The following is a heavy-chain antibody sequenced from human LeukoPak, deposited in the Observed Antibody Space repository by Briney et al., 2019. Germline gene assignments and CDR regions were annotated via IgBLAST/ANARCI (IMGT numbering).Heavy chain of an antibody. CDR2: IKEDESDE. CDR1: GFTFDDYG. Sequence: GGSLRLSCAASGFTFDDYGMNWVRQAPGKGLEWVAHIKEDESDEYYVDSVRGRFTASRDNAKNSVNLQMNSLRVEDTAVYYCARWRGRQSEFDYWGQGTLVTVSS. CDR3: ARWRGRQSEFDY. J-gene: IGHJ4*02. V-gene: IGHV3-7*01. D-gene: IGHD1-1*01.